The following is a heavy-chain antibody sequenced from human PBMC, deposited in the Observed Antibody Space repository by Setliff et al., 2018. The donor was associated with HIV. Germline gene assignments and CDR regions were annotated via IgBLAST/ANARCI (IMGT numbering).Heavy chain of an antibody. J-gene: IGHJ4*02. Sequence: GASVKVSCKASGYTFTGYYTHWVRQAPGQGLERMGWINPNSDDTIYAQTFQGRVTMTRDTSISTAHMELSRLTSDDTAVYYCARGPPIVVVPAALLTFDYWGQGPLVTVSS. D-gene: IGHD2-2*01. CDR3: ARGPPIVVVPAALLTFDY. CDR2: INPNSDDT. V-gene: IGHV1-2*02. CDR1: GYTFTGYY.